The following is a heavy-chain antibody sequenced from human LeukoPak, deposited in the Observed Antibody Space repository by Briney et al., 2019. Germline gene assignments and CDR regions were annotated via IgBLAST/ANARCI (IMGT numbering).Heavy chain of an antibody. CDR1: GGSFSGYY. CDR2: INHSGST. D-gene: IGHD6-13*01. CDR3: ARSQAADY. Sequence: SETLSLTCAVYGGSFSGYYWSWIRQPPGKGLEWIGEINHSGSTNYNPSLKSRDTISVDTSKNQFSLKLSSVTAADTAVYYCARSQAADYWGQGTLVTVSS. J-gene: IGHJ4*02. V-gene: IGHV4-34*01.